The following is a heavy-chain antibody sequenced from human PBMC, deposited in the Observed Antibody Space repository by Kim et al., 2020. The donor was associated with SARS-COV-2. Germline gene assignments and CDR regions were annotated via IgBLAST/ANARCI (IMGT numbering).Heavy chain of an antibody. J-gene: IGHJ4*02. D-gene: IGHD2-15*01. CDR3: ARIGDY. V-gene: IGHV5-51*01. Sequence: YPGVSDARYSPSCQGQVTISADKSVSTAYLQWSSLKASDTAMYYCARIGDYWGQGTLVTVSS. CDR2: YPGVSDA.